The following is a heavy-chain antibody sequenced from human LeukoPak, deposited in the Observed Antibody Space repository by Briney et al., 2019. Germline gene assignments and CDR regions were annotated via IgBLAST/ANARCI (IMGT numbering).Heavy chain of an antibody. D-gene: IGHD5-18*01. CDR1: GFTFSNYE. CDR3: ARDLVQLWSKDF. J-gene: IGHJ4*02. Sequence: GGSLRLSCAASGFTFSNYEFNWVRQAPGKGLEWVSYISSSGRNIYYADSVKGRFTISRDNAKNSLYLQMNSLRAEDTAVYYCARDLVQLWSKDFWGQGTLVTVSS. CDR2: ISSSGRNI. V-gene: IGHV3-48*03.